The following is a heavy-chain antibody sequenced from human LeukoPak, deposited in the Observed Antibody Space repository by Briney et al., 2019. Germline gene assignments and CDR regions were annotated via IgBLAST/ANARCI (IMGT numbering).Heavy chain of an antibody. J-gene: IGHJ5*02. V-gene: IGHV3-7*01. D-gene: IGHD2-2*01. CDR2: IKQDGSEK. CDR3: ARGYIVVVPRGRSWFDP. Sequence: PGGSLRLSCAASGFTFSSYGMHWVRQAPGKGLEWVANIKQDGSEKYYVDSVKGRFTISRDNAKNSLYLQMNSLRAEDTAVYYCARGYIVVVPRGRSWFDPWGQGTLVTVSS. CDR1: GFTFSSYG.